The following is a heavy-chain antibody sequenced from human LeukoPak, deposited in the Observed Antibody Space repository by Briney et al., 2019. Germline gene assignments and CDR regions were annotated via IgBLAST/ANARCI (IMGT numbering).Heavy chain of an antibody. J-gene: IGHJ3*02. CDR3: AREMTVAGQAAFDI. D-gene: IGHD6-19*01. Sequence: ASVKVSCKASGYTFTGYYMHWVRQAPGQGLEWMGWINPNSGGTNYAQKFQGGVTMTRDTSISTAYMELSRLRSDDTAVYYCAREMTVAGQAAFDIWGQGTMVTVSS. CDR1: GYTFTGYY. CDR2: INPNSGGT. V-gene: IGHV1-2*02.